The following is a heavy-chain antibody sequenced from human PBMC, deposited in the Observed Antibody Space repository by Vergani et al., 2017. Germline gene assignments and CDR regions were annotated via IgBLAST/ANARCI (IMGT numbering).Heavy chain of an antibody. CDR1: GSTFNNYA. D-gene: IGHD1-26*01. J-gene: IGHJ4*02. CDR3: ARENHRHPGAVDY. Sequence: EVQLLESGGGLVQPGGSLRLSCAASGSTFNNYAMNWVRKAPGKGLEWVSSISDSADNTYYADSVKCRFTISRHISKNTLYLHINSLRAEDTAVYYCARENHRHPGAVDYWDQGPLVTVSS. CDR2: ISDSADNT. V-gene: IGHV3-23*01.